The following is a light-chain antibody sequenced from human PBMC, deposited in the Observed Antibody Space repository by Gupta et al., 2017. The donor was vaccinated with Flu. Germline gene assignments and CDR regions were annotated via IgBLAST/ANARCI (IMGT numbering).Light chain of an antibody. CDR1: SSNIGSHP. CDR2: RNN. CDR3: SSSDDSIKGYGV. V-gene: IGLV1-44*01. J-gene: IGLJ3*02. Sequence: QSVLTNPPSASGTPGHRVTISCSGSSSNIGSHPVNWYRQLPGTDPQLRSHRNNQRPCGVHDRFSGDRDGAYESPVTSSRQYEDEADDYYSSSDDSIKGYGVFGGGTKLTVL.